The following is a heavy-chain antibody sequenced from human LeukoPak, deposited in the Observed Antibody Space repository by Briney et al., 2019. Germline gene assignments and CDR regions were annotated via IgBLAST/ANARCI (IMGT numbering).Heavy chain of an antibody. V-gene: IGHV3-23*01. J-gene: IGHJ4*02. CDR2: ISGSGGST. D-gene: IGHD3-10*01. CDR1: GFTFSSYA. Sequence: GGSLRLSCAASGFTFSSYAMSWVRQAPGKGLEWVSAISGSGGSTYYADSVKGRFTISRDNSKNTLYLQMNSLRAEDTAVYYCAKDGVVLWFGELHNYFDYWGQGTLVTVSS. CDR3: AKDGVVLWFGELHNYFDY.